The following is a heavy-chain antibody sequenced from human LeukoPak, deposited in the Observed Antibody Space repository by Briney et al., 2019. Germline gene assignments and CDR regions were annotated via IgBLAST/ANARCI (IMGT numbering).Heavy chain of an antibody. CDR2: IYPRDSDT. Sequence: GEPLKISCTASAYTFTHPWIGWVRHKSGSRLEWMGIIYPRDSDTRYSPSFQGHVSISADTSINTAYLEWSRLEASDTAIYYCARHSDVIGAIWGQGTLVTVSS. CDR3: ARHSDVIGAI. J-gene: IGHJ4*02. D-gene: IGHD3-10*01. CDR1: AYTFTHPW. V-gene: IGHV5-51*01.